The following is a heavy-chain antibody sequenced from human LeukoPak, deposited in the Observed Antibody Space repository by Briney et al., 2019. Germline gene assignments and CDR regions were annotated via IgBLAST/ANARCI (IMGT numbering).Heavy chain of an antibody. CDR1: GFTFSDYY. CDR3: TRAGYSSGFDS. CDR2: ISSSSSYT. D-gene: IGHD6-19*01. J-gene: IGHJ5*01. V-gene: IGHV3-11*06. Sequence: GGSLRLSCAASGFTFSDYYMSWIRQAPGKGLEWVSYISSSSSYTDYADSVKGRFTISRDNAKNSLNLQMNSLIAEDTAVYFCTRAGYSSGFDSWGQGTLVTVSS.